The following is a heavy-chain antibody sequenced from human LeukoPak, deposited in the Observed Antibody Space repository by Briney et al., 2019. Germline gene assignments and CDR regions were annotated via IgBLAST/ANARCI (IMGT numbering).Heavy chain of an antibody. CDR2: IKQDGSEK. V-gene: IGHV3-7*01. D-gene: IGHD4-17*01. J-gene: IGHJ4*02. CDR1: GFTFSSYW. Sequence: GGSLRLSCAASGFTFSSYWMSWVRQAPGKGLEWVANIKQDGSEKYYVDSVKGRFTISRDNAKNSLYLQMNSLRAEDTAVYYCATHLDYGDYDSPFDYWGQGTLVTVSS. CDR3: ATHLDYGDYDSPFDY.